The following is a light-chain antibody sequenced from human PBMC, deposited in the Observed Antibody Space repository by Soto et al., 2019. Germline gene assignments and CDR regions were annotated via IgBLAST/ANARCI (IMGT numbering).Light chain of an antibody. J-gene: IGKJ5*01. CDR3: QQYGSSPPIT. V-gene: IGKV3-11*01. Sequence: EIVLTQSPATLSLSPGERATLSCRASQSVSSHLAWYQQKPGQSPRLLIYDASNRATGIPARFSGSGSGTDFTLTISSLEPEDFAVYFCQQYGSSPPITFGPGTRLEIK. CDR2: DAS. CDR1: QSVSSH.